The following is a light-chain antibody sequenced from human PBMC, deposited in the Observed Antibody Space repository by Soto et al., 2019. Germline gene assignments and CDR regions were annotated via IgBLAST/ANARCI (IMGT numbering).Light chain of an antibody. CDR1: ETVATN. J-gene: IGKJ4*01. Sequence: PGERATLSCWASETVATNLAWYQQKPGQAPRLLIYGASNRATGIPDRFSGSGSGTDFTLTISRLEPEDFAVYYCQQYGSSPPFGGGTKVDIK. V-gene: IGKV3-20*01. CDR3: QQYGSSPP. CDR2: GAS.